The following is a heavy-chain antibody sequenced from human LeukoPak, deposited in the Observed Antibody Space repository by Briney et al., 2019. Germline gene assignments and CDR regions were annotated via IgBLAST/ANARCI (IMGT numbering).Heavy chain of an antibody. D-gene: IGHD2-2*01. Sequence: ASVKVSCKASGYTFTSYDINWVRQATGQGLEWMGWMNPNSGNTGYAQKFQGRVTITRNTSVSTAYMELSSLRSEDTAVYYCVRELAGYCSSTSCSLFDPWGQGTLVTVSS. CDR3: VRELAGYCSSTSCSLFDP. V-gene: IGHV1-8*03. CDR2: MNPNSGNT. J-gene: IGHJ5*02. CDR1: GYTFTSYD.